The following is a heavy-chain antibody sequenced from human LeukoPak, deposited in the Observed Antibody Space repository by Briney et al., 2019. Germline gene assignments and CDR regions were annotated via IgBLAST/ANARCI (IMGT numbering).Heavy chain of an antibody. CDR1: GFTFSSYS. J-gene: IGHJ4*02. Sequence: PGGSLRLSCAASGFTFSSYSMNWVRQAPGKGLEWVSYISSSSSTIYYADSVKGRFTISRDNAKNSLYLQMNSLRAEDTAVYYCARDGPGIAVALSYWGQGTLVTVSS. CDR2: ISSSSSTI. V-gene: IGHV3-48*04. CDR3: ARDGPGIAVALSY. D-gene: IGHD6-19*01.